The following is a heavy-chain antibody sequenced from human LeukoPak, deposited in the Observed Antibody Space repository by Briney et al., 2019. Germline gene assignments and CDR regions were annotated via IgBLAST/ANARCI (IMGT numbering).Heavy chain of an antibody. J-gene: IGHJ3*02. Sequence: EWNGYVSYRWATNSNPSLKSRLTMSVDASMIQFALKLTSVTAADTAIYYCARDLTTVTKGFDIWGRGTMVTVSS. CDR3: ARDLTTVTKGFDI. V-gene: IGHV4-59*01. D-gene: IGHD4-17*01. CDR2: VSYRWAT.